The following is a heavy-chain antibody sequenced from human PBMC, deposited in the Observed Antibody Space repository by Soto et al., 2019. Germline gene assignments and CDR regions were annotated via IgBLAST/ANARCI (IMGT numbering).Heavy chain of an antibody. D-gene: IGHD4-17*01. Sequence: GGYLRVSCSASGFTFSSYAMSWVRQSPGKGLEWVSAISGSGGSTYYADSVKGRFTISRDNSKNTLYLQMNSLRAEDTAVYYSAKWGLLRFDNWGHGTLATGSS. CDR1: GFTFSSYA. CDR2: ISGSGGST. V-gene: IGHV3-23*01. CDR3: AKWGLLRFDN. J-gene: IGHJ4*01.